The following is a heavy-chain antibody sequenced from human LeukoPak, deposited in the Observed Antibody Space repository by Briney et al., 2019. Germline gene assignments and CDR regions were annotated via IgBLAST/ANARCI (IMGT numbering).Heavy chain of an antibody. D-gene: IGHD2-21*01. CDR3: ARLSLRGFVDY. CDR2: INHSGST. J-gene: IGHJ4*02. V-gene: IGHV4-34*01. CDR1: GGSFSGYY. Sequence: SETLSLTCAVYGGSFSGYYWSWIRQPPGKGLEWIGKINHSGSTNYNPSLKSRVTISVDTSKNQFSLKLSSVTAADAAVYYCARLSLRGFVDYWGQGTLVTVSS.